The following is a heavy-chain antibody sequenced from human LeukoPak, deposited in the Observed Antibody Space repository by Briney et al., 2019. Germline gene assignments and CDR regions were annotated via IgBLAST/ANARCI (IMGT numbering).Heavy chain of an antibody. D-gene: IGHD6-19*01. CDR3: ARDGPYSSGWPYNFDY. CDR1: GYTFTGYY. V-gene: IGHV1-2*02. CDR2: INPNSGGT. J-gene: IGHJ4*02. Sequence: ASVKVSCMAFGYTFTGYYMHWVRQAPGQGLEWMGWINPNSGGTNYAQKFQGRVTMTRDTSISTAYMELSRLRSDDTAVYYCARDGPYSSGWPYNFDYWGQGTLVTVSS.